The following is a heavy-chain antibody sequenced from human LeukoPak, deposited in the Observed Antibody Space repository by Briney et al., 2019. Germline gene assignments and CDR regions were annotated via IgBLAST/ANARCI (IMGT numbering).Heavy chain of an antibody. CDR2: INNDGNLKTDGRDT. D-gene: IGHD2-15*01. CDR3: ARDSTQPGPVVVAATYAGFDY. V-gene: IGHV3-74*01. CDR1: GFTLSNYW. Sequence: PGGSLRLSCAASGFTLSNYWMIHWVRQVPGKGLQWVSRINNDGNLKTDGRDTGYADSVKGRFTISTDNAKNTLYLQMNSLRAEDTAVYYCARDSTQPGPVVVAATYAGFDYWGQGTLVTVSS. J-gene: IGHJ4*02.